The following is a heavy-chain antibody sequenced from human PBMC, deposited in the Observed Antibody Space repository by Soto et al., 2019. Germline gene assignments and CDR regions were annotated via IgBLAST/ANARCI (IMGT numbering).Heavy chain of an antibody. CDR3: ARIYCSGGSCYDDY. Sequence: GGSLRLSCAASGFTFSSYWMSWVRQAPGKGLEWVANIKQDGSEKFYVDSVKGRFTISRDNAKNSLYLQMNSLRAEDTAVYYCARIYCSGGSCYDDYWGQGTLVTVSS. V-gene: IGHV3-7*05. J-gene: IGHJ4*02. CDR1: GFTFSSYW. D-gene: IGHD2-15*01. CDR2: IKQDGSEK.